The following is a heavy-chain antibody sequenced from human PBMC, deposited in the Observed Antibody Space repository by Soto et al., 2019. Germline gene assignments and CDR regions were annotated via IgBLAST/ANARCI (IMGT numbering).Heavy chain of an antibody. CDR1: GVTVRDYL. V-gene: IGHV3-11*01. Sequence: HGGCTGLACASSGVTVRDYLMSWTRQAPGKGLEWVSYSSSSGSTIYYADSVKGRFTISRDNAKNSLYLQMNSLRAEDTAVYYCAPTPREYDSGCYCPFDYWGQGTLVTVSS. CDR2: SSSSGSTI. J-gene: IGHJ4*02. D-gene: IGHD3-10*01. CDR3: APTPREYDSGCYCPFDY.